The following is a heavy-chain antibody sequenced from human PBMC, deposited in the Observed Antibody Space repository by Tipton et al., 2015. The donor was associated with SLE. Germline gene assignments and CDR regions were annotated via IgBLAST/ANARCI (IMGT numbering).Heavy chain of an antibody. CDR1: GGSISSGTSY. J-gene: IGHJ3*02. V-gene: IGHV4-31*03. D-gene: IGHD1-26*01. CDR2: IYYSGGT. Sequence: TLSLTCIVSGGSISSGTSYWNWIRQHPGRGLEWIGYIYYSGGTYYNPSLKSRVTISADTSENQFSLRLNSVTAADTAVYYCARSRSGSSDAFEIWGQGTLVTVSS. CDR3: ARSRSGSSDAFEI.